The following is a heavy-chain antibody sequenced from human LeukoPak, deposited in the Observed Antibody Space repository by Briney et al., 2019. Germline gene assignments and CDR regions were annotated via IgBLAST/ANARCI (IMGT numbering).Heavy chain of an antibody. V-gene: IGHV3-9*01. D-gene: IGHD6-19*01. CDR3: AKDIKQWKRDDAFDI. CDR1: GFTFYDYA. J-gene: IGHJ3*02. CDR2: ISWNSGSI. Sequence: GGSLRLSCAASGFTFYDYAMHWVRQAPGKGLEWVSGISWNSGSIGYADSVKGRFTISRDNAKNSLYLQMNSLRAEDTALYYCAKDIKQWKRDDAFDIWGQGTMVTVSS.